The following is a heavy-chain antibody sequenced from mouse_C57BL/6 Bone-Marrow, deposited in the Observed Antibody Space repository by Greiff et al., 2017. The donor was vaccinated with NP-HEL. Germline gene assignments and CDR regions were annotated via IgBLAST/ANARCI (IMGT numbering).Heavy chain of an antibody. CDR2: INPYNGGT. Sequence: EVQLQQSGPVLVKPGASVKMSCKASGYTFTDYYMNWVKQSHGKSLEWIGVINPYNGGTSYNQKFKGKATLTVYKSSSTAYMELNSLTSEDSAVYYCARRYSIYFDYWGQGTTLTVSS. CDR1: GYTFTDYY. D-gene: IGHD2-5*01. CDR3: ARRYSIYFDY. V-gene: IGHV1-19*01. J-gene: IGHJ2*01.